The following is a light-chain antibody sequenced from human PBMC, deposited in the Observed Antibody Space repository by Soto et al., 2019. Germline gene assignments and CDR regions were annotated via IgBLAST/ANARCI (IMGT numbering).Light chain of an antibody. CDR1: QSVSSY. CDR3: QQRSNWPPGT. CDR2: DAS. Sequence: EIVLTQSPATLSLSPGERATLSCRASQSVSSYLAWYPQKPGQAPRLLIYDASNRATGIPARFSGSGSGTDFTLSISSLDPEDCAVYYCQQRSNWPPGTFGPGTKVDIK. V-gene: IGKV3-11*01. J-gene: IGKJ3*01.